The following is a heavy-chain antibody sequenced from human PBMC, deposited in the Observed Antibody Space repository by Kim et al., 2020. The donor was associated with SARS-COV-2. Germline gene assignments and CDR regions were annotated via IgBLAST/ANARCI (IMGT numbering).Heavy chain of an antibody. CDR1: GFTFSNAW. D-gene: IGHD4-17*01. CDR2: IKSKTDGGTT. J-gene: IGHJ6*02. V-gene: IGHV3-15*01. CDR3: TTEHGDYGYYYYYGMDV. Sequence: GGSLRLSCAASGFTFSNAWMSWVRQAPGKGLEWVGRIKSKTDGGTTDYAAPVKGRFTISRDDSKNTLYLQMNSLKTEDTAVYYCTTEHGDYGYYYYYGMDVWGQGTTVTVSS.